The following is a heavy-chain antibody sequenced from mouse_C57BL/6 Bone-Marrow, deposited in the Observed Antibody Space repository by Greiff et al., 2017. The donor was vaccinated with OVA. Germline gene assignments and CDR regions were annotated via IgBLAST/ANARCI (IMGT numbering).Heavy chain of an antibody. V-gene: IGHV1-52*01. CDR3: ARGGYGSSDD. D-gene: IGHD1-1*01. CDR2: IDPSDSET. CDR1: GYTFTSYW. J-gene: IGHJ2*01. Sequence: QVQLQQPGAELVRPGSSVKLSCKASGYTFTSYWMHWVKQRPIQGLEWIGNIDPSDSETHYNQKFKDKATLTVDKSSSTAYMQLSSLTSEDAAVYYCARGGYGSSDDWGQGTTLTVSS.